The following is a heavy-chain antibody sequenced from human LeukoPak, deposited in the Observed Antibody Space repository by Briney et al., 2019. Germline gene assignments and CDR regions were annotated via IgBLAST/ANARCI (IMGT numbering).Heavy chain of an antibody. CDR2: ISSSGSGGNT. CDR3: AKDRVRFLEWLSEHAFDI. CDR1: GVTLSNYA. J-gene: IGHJ3*02. V-gene: IGHV3-23*01. Sequence: GGSLRLSCVASGVTLSNYAMSWARQAPGKGLEWVSGISSSGSGGNTYYADSVKGRFTISRDSSRNTLYPQMNSLRAEDTAVYCCAKDRVRFLEWLSEHAFDIWGQGTMVTVSS. D-gene: IGHD3-3*01.